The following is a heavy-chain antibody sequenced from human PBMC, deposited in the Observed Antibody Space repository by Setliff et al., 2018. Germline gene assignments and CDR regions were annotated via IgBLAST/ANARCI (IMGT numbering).Heavy chain of an antibody. Sequence: ASVKVSCKASGYTFTNYAMSWMRQAPGQGLEWMGWINTNTGNPSYAQGFTGRFVFSLDTSVSTAYLQIYSLKAEDTAVYYCARASRFGTAIYKGDYYMDVWGNGTTVTVSS. CDR2: INTNTGNP. CDR3: ARASRFGTAIYKGDYYMDV. J-gene: IGHJ6*03. CDR1: GYTFTNYA. V-gene: IGHV7-4-1*01. D-gene: IGHD2-21*02.